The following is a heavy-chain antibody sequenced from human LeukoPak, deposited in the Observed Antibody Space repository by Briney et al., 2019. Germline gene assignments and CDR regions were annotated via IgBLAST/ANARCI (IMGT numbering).Heavy chain of an antibody. CDR1: AGSISSGSYY. Sequence: SETLSLTCTVSAGSISSGSYYWSWIRQPAGKGLEWIGRIHTSGSTNYNPSLKSRVTISVDTSKNQFPLKLSSVTAADTAVYYCARDQSVAPFDYWGQGTLVTVSS. J-gene: IGHJ4*02. V-gene: IGHV4-61*02. CDR3: ARDQSVAPFDY. D-gene: IGHD6-19*01. CDR2: IHTSGST.